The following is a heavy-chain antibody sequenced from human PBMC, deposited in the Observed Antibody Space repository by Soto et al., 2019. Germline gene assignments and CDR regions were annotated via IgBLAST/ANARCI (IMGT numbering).Heavy chain of an antibody. Sequence: GGSLRLSCAASGFTFSSYGMHWVRQAPGKGLEWVAVIWYDGSNKYYADSVKGRFTISRDNSKNTLYLQMNSLRAEDTAVYYCARDPGYCSGGSCYRRSVSYYYYYMDVWGKGTTVTVSS. D-gene: IGHD2-15*01. CDR2: IWYDGSNK. CDR3: ARDPGYCSGGSCYRRSVSYYYYYMDV. CDR1: GFTFSSYG. J-gene: IGHJ6*03. V-gene: IGHV3-33*01.